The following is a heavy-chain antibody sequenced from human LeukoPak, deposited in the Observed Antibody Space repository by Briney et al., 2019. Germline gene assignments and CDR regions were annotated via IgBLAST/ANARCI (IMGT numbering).Heavy chain of an antibody. CDR1: KFSFSSYW. Sequence: GGSLRLSCAASKFSFSSYWMHWVRQAPGKGLVWVSRINSDGSRTNYADSVKGRFTISRDNAKNTLYLQMSSLRAEDTAVYYCARVLTGSWDWYDPWGQGTLVTVSS. D-gene: IGHD2-8*02. CDR3: ARVLTGSWDWYDP. V-gene: IGHV3-74*01. J-gene: IGHJ5*02. CDR2: INSDGSRT.